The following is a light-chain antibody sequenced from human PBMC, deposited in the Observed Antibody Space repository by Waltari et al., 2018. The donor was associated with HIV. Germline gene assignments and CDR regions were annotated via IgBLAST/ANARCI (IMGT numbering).Light chain of an antibody. CDR2: DVT. CDR3: CSYAGTSWI. V-gene: IGLV2-11*01. J-gene: IGLJ2*01. CDR1: ISDVGGYDY. Sequence: QSALTQPRSVSGSPGQSVTISCTGSISDVGGYDYVSWHQQHPENAPRLIIYDVTKRASGVPGRFSGSKSGNTASLTISGLQSEDEADYYCCSYAGTSWIFGGGTKLTVL.